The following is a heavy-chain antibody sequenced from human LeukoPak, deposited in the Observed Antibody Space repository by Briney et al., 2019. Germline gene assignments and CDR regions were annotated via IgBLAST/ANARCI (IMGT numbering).Heavy chain of an antibody. CDR1: GYTFTSYD. J-gene: IGHJ4*02. CDR3: ARGGDCGGDCYSSPTDY. V-gene: IGHV1-8*01. D-gene: IGHD2-21*01. Sequence: GASVKVSCKASGYTFTSYDINWVRQATGQGLEWMGWMNPNSGNTGYAQKFQGRVTMTRNTSISTAYMELSSLRSEDTAVSYCARGGDCGGDCYSSPTDYWGQGTLVTVSS. CDR2: MNPNSGNT.